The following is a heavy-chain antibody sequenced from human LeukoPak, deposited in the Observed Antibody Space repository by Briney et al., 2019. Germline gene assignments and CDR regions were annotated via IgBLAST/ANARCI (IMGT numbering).Heavy chain of an antibody. CDR3: AKDYYYDSSGYLIY. CDR1: GFTFSSYA. D-gene: IGHD3-22*01. J-gene: IGHJ4*02. V-gene: IGHV3-23*01. CDR2: ISGSGGST. Sequence: GGSLRLSCAASGFTFSSYAMSWVRQAPGKGLEWVSAISGSGGSTYYADSVKGRFTISRDNSKNTLYLQMNSLRAEDTAVYYCAKDYYYDSSGYLIYWGQGTLVTVSS.